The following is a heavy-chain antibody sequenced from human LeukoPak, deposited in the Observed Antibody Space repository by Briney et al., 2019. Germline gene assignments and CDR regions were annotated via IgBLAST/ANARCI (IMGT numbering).Heavy chain of an antibody. J-gene: IGHJ4*02. CDR3: ARGRVLRGRYFDWLFQRYYFDY. CDR2: INHSGST. D-gene: IGHD3-9*01. V-gene: IGHV4-34*01. CDR1: GGSISSYY. Sequence: SETLSLTCTVSGGSISSYYWSWIRQPPGKGLEWIGEINHSGSTNYNPSLKSRVTISVDTSKNQFSLKLSSVTAADTAVYYCARGRVLRGRYFDWLFQRYYFDYWGQGTLVTVSS.